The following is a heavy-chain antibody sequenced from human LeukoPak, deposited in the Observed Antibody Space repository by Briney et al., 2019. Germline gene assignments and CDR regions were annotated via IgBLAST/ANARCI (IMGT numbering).Heavy chain of an antibody. CDR1: GFTFSSYE. CDR3: ARDSGYSYGTSNPNYFFDY. D-gene: IGHD5-18*01. Sequence: GGSLRLSCAASGFTFSSYEMNWVRQAPGKGLEWDSSISSSGTYIYYAESLQGRFTISRDNAGKSLFLQLNSLGVEDTAVYYCARDSGYSYGTSNPNYFFDYWGPGTLVTVSS. CDR2: ISSSGTYI. J-gene: IGHJ4*02. V-gene: IGHV3-48*03.